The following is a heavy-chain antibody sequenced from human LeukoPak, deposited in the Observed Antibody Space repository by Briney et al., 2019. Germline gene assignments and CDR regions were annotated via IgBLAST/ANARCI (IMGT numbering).Heavy chain of an antibody. Sequence: PGGSLRLSCAASGFTVSSNYMSWVRQAPGKGLEWVSVIYSGGSTYYADSVKGRFTISRDNSKNTLYLQMNSLRAEDTAVYYCARVKQLVNYYYYYMDVWGKGTTVTVSS. CDR3: ARVKQLVNYYYYYMDV. CDR2: IYSGGST. J-gene: IGHJ6*03. V-gene: IGHV3-66*02. D-gene: IGHD6-6*01. CDR1: GFTVSSNY.